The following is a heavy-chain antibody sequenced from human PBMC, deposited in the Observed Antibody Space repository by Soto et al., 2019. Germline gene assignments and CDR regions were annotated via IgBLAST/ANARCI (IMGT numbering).Heavy chain of an antibody. D-gene: IGHD1-26*01. Sequence: EVQLVESGGGLVQPGGSLRLSCAASGFTFSTYSMNWVHQAPGKGLEWISYISSGNPTVYYADSVRGRFTISRDNAKNSLHLQMNSLRDDDTAVYYCARGGWEHDYWGQGTLVTVSS. V-gene: IGHV3-48*02. J-gene: IGHJ4*02. CDR3: ARGGWEHDY. CDR1: GFTFSTYS. CDR2: ISSGNPTV.